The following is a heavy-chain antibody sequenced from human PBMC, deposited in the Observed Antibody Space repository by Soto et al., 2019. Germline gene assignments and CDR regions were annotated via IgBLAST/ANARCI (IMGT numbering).Heavy chain of an antibody. CDR1: GGSFSNYA. CDR3: ARDPDYEGYFDY. V-gene: IGHV1-69*12. J-gene: IGHJ4*02. D-gene: IGHD3-22*01. Sequence: QVRLVQSGAEVKKPGSSVKVSCKASGGSFSNYALSWVRQAPGEGLEWMGVIILPFGTPNYAQKFQGTVTITADESMTTVYMEVSGLRSEDTAVYYCARDPDYEGYFDYWGRGTLVTVSS. CDR2: IILPFGTP.